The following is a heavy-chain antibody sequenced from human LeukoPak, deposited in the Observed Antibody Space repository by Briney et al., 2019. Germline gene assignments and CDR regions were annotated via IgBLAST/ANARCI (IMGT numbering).Heavy chain of an antibody. V-gene: IGHV4-59*08. Sequence: SETLSLTCTVSGGSISSYYWSWIRQPPGKGLEWIGYIYYSGSTNYNPSLKSRVTISVDTSKNQFSLKLSSVTAADTAVYYCASRYCSSTSCYTAPRGWFDPWGQGTLVTVSS. CDR2: IYYSGST. D-gene: IGHD2-2*02. CDR1: GGSISSYY. J-gene: IGHJ5*02. CDR3: ASRYCSSTSCYTAPRGWFDP.